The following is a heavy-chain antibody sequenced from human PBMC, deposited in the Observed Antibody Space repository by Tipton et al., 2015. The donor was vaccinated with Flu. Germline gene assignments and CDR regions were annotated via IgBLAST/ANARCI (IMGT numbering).Heavy chain of an antibody. CDR1: GGSFSGYY. CDR3: ARSPAAADDAFDI. V-gene: IGHV4-34*01. D-gene: IGHD6-13*01. CDR2: INHSGST. J-gene: IGHJ3*02. Sequence: TLSLTCAVYGGSFSGYYWSWIRQPPGKGLEWIGKINHSGSTNYNPSLKSRVTISVDTSKNQFSLKLSSVTAADTAVYYCARSPAAADDAFDIWGQGTMVTVSS.